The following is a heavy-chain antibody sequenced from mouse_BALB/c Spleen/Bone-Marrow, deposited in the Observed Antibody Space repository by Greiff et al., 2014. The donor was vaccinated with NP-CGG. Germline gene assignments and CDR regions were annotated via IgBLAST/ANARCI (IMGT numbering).Heavy chain of an antibody. CDR3: ARSGYYGSSYFDY. CDR2: INPYNGDT. Sequence: VQLQQSGPELVKPGASVKISCKASGYSFTGYFMNWVMQSHGESLEWIGRINPYNGDTFYNQKFKGKATLTADKSSSTAHMELRSLASEDSAVYHCARSGYYGSSYFDYWGQGTTLTVSS. J-gene: IGHJ2*01. CDR1: GYSFTGYF. D-gene: IGHD1-1*01. V-gene: IGHV1-20*02.